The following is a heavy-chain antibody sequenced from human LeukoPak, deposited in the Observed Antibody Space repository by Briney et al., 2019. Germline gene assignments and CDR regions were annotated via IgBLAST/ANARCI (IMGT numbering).Heavy chain of an antibody. Sequence: GGSLRLSCAASGFTFKNYVMTWVRQAPGKGLEWVSYISSSSSTIQYADSVKGRFTISRDNAKNSLYLQVHSLRAEDTAVYYCARDTGGRGWFDPWGQGTLVTVSS. CDR1: GFTFKNYV. CDR3: ARDTGGRGWFDP. CDR2: ISSSSSTI. D-gene: IGHD2-8*02. J-gene: IGHJ5*02. V-gene: IGHV3-48*01.